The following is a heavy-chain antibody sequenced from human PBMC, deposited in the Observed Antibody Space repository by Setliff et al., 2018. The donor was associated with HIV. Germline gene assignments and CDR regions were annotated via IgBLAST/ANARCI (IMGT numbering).Heavy chain of an antibody. V-gene: IGHV4-39*01. Sequence: PSETLSLTCSVSGGSISSSSYYWGWIRQPPGKGLDWIGSMSYTGTTYDNPSPKSRVTISVDTSKNQFSLKLTSVTAADAAVYFCAMGSSGYPFDYWGQGSLVTVS. D-gene: IGHD3-22*01. CDR3: AMGSSGYPFDY. J-gene: IGHJ4*02. CDR2: MSYTGTT. CDR1: GGSISSSSYY.